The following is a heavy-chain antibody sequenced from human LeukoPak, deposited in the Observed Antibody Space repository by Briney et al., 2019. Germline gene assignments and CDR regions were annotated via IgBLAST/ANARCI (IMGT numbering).Heavy chain of an antibody. D-gene: IGHD6-13*01. CDR2: IYTSGTT. V-gene: IGHV4-4*07. CDR1: GGSIRNYY. Sequence: PSETLSLTCTVSGGSIRNYYWSWIRQPAGKGLEWIGRIYTSGTTNYNPSLKSRVTMSVDTSKNQFSLRLSSVTAADTAVYYCARVTGYVMEDYFDYWGQGTLVTVSS. CDR3: ARVTGYVMEDYFDY. J-gene: IGHJ4*02.